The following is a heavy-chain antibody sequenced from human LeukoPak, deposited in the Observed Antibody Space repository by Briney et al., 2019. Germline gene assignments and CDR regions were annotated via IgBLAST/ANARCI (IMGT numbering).Heavy chain of an antibody. D-gene: IGHD6-6*01. J-gene: IGHJ4*02. CDR2: IGAYNGNT. V-gene: IGHV1-18*01. Sequence: ASVKVSCKASGYTFSSYGISWVRKAPGQGLEWMGWIGAYNGNTNYAQKFQGRVTMTTDTSTSTAYMELRSLRSDDTAVYYCARDIIEYSSSSASGYWGQGTLVTVSS. CDR3: ARDIIEYSSSSASGY. CDR1: GYTFSSYG.